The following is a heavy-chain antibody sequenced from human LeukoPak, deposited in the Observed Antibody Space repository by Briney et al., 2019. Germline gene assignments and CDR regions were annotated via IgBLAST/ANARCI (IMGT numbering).Heavy chain of an antibody. CDR1: GFTFSSYS. V-gene: IGHV3-21*01. Sequence: PGGSLRLSCAASGFTFSSYSMNWVRQAPGKGLEWASSISSSSSYIYYADSVKGRFTISRDNAKNSLYLQMNSLRAEDTAVYYCARNPGYSSSWYFGEYYYYGMDVWGQGTTVTVSS. CDR3: ARNPGYSSSWYFGEYYYYGMDV. J-gene: IGHJ6*02. CDR2: ISSSSSYI. D-gene: IGHD6-13*01.